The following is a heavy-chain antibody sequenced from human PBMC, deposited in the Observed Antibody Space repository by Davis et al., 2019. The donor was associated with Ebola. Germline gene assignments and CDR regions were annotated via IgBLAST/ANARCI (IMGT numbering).Heavy chain of an antibody. V-gene: IGHV3-7*01. CDR3: ATDADFDEDFDY. CDR1: GFSFSNYW. J-gene: IGHJ4*02. D-gene: IGHD2/OR15-2a*01. CDR2: IKQDGSEK. Sequence: GESLKISCAASGFSFSNYWMSWVRQAPGKGLEWVANIKQDGSEKYFVDSVKGRFTISRDSAKNSLYLQMSSLRAEDTAVYYCATDADFDEDFDYWGQGTLVTVSS.